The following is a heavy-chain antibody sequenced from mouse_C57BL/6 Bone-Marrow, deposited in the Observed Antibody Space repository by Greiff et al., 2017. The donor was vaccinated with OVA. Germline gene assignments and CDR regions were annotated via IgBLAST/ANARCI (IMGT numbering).Heavy chain of an antibody. V-gene: IGHV10-1*01. Sequence: EVQVVESGGGLVQPKGSLKLSCAASGFSFNTYAMNWVRQAPGKGLEWVARIRSKSNNYATYYADSVKDRFTISRDDSESMLYLQMNNLKTEDTAMYYCVRQILRSYFDYWGQGTTLTVSS. CDR1: GFSFNTYA. J-gene: IGHJ2*01. CDR3: VRQILRSYFDY. CDR2: IRSKSNNYAT. D-gene: IGHD1-1*01.